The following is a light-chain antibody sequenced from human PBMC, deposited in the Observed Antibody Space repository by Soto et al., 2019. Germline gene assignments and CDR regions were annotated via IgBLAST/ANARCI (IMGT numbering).Light chain of an antibody. CDR3: CSYTGSYSYV. J-gene: IGLJ1*01. CDR1: SSDIEGYSY. V-gene: IGLV2-11*01. Sequence: QSVLTQPHSVSGSPGQSVTISCTGTSSDIEGYSYVSWYQQHPGKAPELIIYDVTERPSGVPDRFSGSKSGNTASLTISGLQAEDEADYYCCSYTGSYSYVFGIGTKVTVL. CDR2: DVT.